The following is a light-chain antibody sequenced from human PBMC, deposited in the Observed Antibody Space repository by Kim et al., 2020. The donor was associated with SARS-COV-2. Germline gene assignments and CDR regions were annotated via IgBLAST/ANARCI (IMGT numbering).Light chain of an antibody. Sequence: EIVLTQSPATLSLSPGERATLSCRASQSVSRSLAWYQQKRGQAPRLLIYDASNRATGIPARFSGSGSGTDFTLTISSLEPEDFAVYYCQQRSNWLTFGGGTKVEIK. CDR1: QSVSRS. CDR3: QQRSNWLT. V-gene: IGKV3-11*01. CDR2: DAS. J-gene: IGKJ4*01.